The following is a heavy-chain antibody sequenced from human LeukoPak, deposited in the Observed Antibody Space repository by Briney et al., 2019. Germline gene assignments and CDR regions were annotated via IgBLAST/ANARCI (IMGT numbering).Heavy chain of an antibody. CDR1: GGSISSYY. D-gene: IGHD3-22*01. V-gene: IGHV4-4*07. CDR3: ARDRYYYDSSGYYRLDY. J-gene: IGHJ4*02. CDR2: IYTSGST. Sequence: SETLSLTCAVSGGSISSYYWSWIRQPAGKGLEWIGRIYTSGSTNYNPSLKSRVTMSVDTSKNQFSLKLSSVTAADTAVYYCARDRYYYDSSGYYRLDYWGQGTLVTVSS.